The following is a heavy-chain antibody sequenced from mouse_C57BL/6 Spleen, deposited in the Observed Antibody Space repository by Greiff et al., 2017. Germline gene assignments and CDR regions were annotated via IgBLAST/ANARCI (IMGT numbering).Heavy chain of an antibody. J-gene: IGHJ2*01. D-gene: IGHD2-13*01. CDR2: IDPRSGNT. V-gene: IGHV1-81*01. Sequence: QVQLQQSGAELARPGASVTLSCKASGYTFTSYGISWVKQRTGQGLEWIGEIDPRSGNTYYNEKFKGKATLTADKSSSTAYMELRSLTSEDSAVYFCARERTTFDYWGQGTTLTVSS. CDR1: GYTFTSYG. CDR3: ARERTTFDY.